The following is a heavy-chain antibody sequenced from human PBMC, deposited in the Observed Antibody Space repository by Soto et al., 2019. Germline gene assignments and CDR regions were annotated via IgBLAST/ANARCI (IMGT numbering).Heavy chain of an antibody. V-gene: IGHV3-48*03. Sequence: GGSLRLSCAASGFPFSRYEMNWARQAPGKGLERISYISESGTSMYYADAVKGRFAISRDNAQNSLYLQMNSLRIEGTAVYYCARDQEVHDSRGHKIRAMDVWGQGTTVTVSS. J-gene: IGHJ6*02. CDR1: GFPFSRYE. CDR3: ARDQEVHDSRGHKIRAMDV. D-gene: IGHD6-19*01. CDR2: ISESGTSM.